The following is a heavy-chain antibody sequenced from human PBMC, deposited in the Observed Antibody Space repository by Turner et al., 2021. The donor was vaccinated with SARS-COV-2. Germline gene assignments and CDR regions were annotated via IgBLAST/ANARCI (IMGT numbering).Heavy chain of an antibody. CDR3: TTLTALDV. CDR1: GFTFSNAW. J-gene: IGHJ6*02. CDR2: IKSKTEGGTT. V-gene: IGHV3-15*01. Sequence: EVQLLESGGGLVKPGGSLRLSCAASGFTFSNAWMSWVRQAPGKGLEWVGRIKSKTEGGTTDYAAPVKGRFTISRDDSKNTLYLQMNSLKNEDTAVYYCTTLTALDVWGQGTTVTVSS.